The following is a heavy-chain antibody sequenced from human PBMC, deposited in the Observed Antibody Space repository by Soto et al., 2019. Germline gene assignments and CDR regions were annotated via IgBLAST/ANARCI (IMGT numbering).Heavy chain of an antibody. J-gene: IGHJ6*03. Sequence: SETLSLTCTVSGGSISSYYWSWIRQPPGKGLEWIGYIYNSGSTNYNPSLRSRVTISVDTSKNQFSLKLSSVTAADTAVYYCVREGGSTSNYYYYMDVWGKGTTVNVSS. D-gene: IGHD6-13*01. CDR1: GGSISSYY. CDR3: VREGGSTSNYYYYMDV. CDR2: IYNSGST. V-gene: IGHV4-59*01.